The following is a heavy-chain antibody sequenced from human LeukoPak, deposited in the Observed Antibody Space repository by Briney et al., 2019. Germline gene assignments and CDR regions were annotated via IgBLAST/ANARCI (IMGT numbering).Heavy chain of an antibody. CDR1: GFTFSSYG. CDR2: ISGSGGST. V-gene: IGHV3-23*01. J-gene: IGHJ4*02. CDR3: AKDGSSGWTRSFDY. Sequence: GGSLRLSCEVSGFTFSSYGMSWARQAPGRGLEWVSSISGSGGSTNYADSVKGRFTISRDNSENTLYLQMNTLRAEDTAVYYCAKDGSSGWTRSFDYWGQGTLVTVSS. D-gene: IGHD6-19*01.